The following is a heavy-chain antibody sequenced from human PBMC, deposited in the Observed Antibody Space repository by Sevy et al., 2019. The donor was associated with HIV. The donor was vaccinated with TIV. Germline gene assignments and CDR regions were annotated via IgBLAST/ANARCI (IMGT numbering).Heavy chain of an antibody. CDR3: ARVSRGQLWYSGSLGGYYYHMDV. D-gene: IGHD3-16*01. Sequence: SETLSLSCSVSGGSVSSGTYYWSWIRQPPGKGLEWIGHIYKTGSTNYKLSLQSRVTISVDTSTNQFSLRLRSVTAADTAVDYCARVSRGQLWYSGSLGGYYYHMDVWGKGTTVTVSS. V-gene: IGHV4-61*01. J-gene: IGHJ6*03. CDR1: GGSVSSGTYY. CDR2: IYKTGST.